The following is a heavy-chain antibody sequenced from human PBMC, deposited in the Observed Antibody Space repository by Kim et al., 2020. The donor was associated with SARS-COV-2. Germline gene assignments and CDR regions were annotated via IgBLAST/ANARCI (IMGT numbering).Heavy chain of an antibody. V-gene: IGHV3-64D*09. Sequence: VKGRFTISRDNSQNTLYLQMSSLRAEDTAVYYCVKDRSSGSIFFSIMDVWGQGTTVTVSS. D-gene: IGHD3-10*01. CDR3: VKDRSSGSIFFSIMDV. J-gene: IGHJ6*02.